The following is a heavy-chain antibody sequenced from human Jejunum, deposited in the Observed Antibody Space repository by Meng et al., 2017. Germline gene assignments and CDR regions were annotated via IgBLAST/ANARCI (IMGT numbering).Heavy chain of an antibody. Sequence: LRLSCTVSAGSISSGSYYWNWIRQPAGKGLEWIGRIFTRGATDYNPSLKSRVTLSEDTSRDQFFLELTSVTAADTAVYYCATGYLGSGYSYWQNWGQGTLVTVSS. D-gene: IGHD3-10*01. CDR1: AGSISSGSYY. CDR3: ATGYLGSGYSYWQN. CDR2: IFTRGAT. J-gene: IGHJ1*01. V-gene: IGHV4-61*02.